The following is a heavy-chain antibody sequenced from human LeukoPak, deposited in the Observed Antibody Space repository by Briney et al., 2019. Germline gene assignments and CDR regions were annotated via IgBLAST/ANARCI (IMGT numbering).Heavy chain of an antibody. Sequence: SETLSLTCTVSGGSISSYYWSWIRQPPGKGLEWIGYIYYSGSTNYNPSLKSRVTISVDTSKNQFSLKPSSVTAADTAVYYCARRVLAYCGGDCRAWYFDLWGRGTLVTVSS. V-gene: IGHV4-59*08. CDR3: ARRVLAYCGGDCRAWYFDL. CDR2: IYYSGST. D-gene: IGHD2-21*02. CDR1: GGSISSYY. J-gene: IGHJ2*01.